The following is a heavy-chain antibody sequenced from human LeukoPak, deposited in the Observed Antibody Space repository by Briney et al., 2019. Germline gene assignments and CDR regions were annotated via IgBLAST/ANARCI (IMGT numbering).Heavy chain of an antibody. CDR2: MNTNSGNT. D-gene: IGHD1-26*01. V-gene: IGHV1-8*01. Sequence: ASVKVSCKASGYPFTSYNVNWVRQATGQGLEWMGWMNTNSGNTGYSQNFQGRVTMTEDTSTDTAYMELSSLRSEDTAVYYCATDFVGAKPTENDYWGQETLVTVSS. CDR3: ATDFVGAKPTENDY. J-gene: IGHJ4*02. CDR1: GYPFTSYN.